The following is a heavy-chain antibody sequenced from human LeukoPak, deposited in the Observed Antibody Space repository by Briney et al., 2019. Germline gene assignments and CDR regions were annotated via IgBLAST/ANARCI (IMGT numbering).Heavy chain of an antibody. D-gene: IGHD2/OR15-2a*01. CDR1: GFTFSTYW. CDR2: INGDASKK. V-gene: IGHV3-7*05. CDR3: ARGRIIRGYFDY. Sequence: PGGSLRLSCTASGFTFSTYWMSWVRQAPGKGLEWVANINGDASKKYYVDSVKGRFTISRDNAKNSLYLQMNSLRAEDTALYYCARGRIIRGYFDYWGQGTLVTVSS. J-gene: IGHJ4*02.